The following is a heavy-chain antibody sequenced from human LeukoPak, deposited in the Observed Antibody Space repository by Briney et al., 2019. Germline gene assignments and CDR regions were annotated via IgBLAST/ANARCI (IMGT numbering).Heavy chain of an antibody. CDR3: ARLLYGSGSYSNIFDS. D-gene: IGHD3-10*01. J-gene: IGHJ4*02. CDR1: GGSISSTSYY. CDR2: IYLSGST. Sequence: PSETLSLTCTVSGGSISSTSYYWGWVRQPPGKGLEWIGSIYLSGSTYYNPSLKSRVTISVDTSKNQFSLKLSSVTAADTAVYYCARLLYGSGSYSNIFDSWGQGTLVTVSS. V-gene: IGHV4-39*07.